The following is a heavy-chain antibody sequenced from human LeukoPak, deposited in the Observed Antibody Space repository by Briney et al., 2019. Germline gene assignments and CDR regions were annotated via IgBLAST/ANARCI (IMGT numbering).Heavy chain of an antibody. J-gene: IGHJ2*01. CDR3: ARQALYGGSYWYFDL. D-gene: IGHD4-23*01. CDR2: VSYSGST. Sequence: SETLSLTCTVSGGSISNDYWSWTRQPPGKGLEWIGYVSYSGSTNYSPSLNSRVTISVQTSMSQFSLKLRSVTAADTAMYYCARQALYGGSYWYFDLWGRGTLVTVSS. V-gene: IGHV4-59*08. CDR1: GGSISNDY.